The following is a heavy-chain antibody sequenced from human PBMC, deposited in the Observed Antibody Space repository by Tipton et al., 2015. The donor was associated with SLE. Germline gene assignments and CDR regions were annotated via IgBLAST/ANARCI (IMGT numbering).Heavy chain of an antibody. J-gene: IGHJ4*02. D-gene: IGHD7-27*01. CDR1: GFTFSSYG. V-gene: IGHV3-33*06. CDR3: AKGGTGKFDY. CDR2: IWYDGSNK. Sequence: SLRLSCVASGFTFSSYGMHWVRQAPGKGLEWVAVIWYDGSNKYYADSVKGRFAISRDNSKNTLYLQMNSLRVEDTAVYYCAKGGTGKFDYWGQGTLVTVSS.